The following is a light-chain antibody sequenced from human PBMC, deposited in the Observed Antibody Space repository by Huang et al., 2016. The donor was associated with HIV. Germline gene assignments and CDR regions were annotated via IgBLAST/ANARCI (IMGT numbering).Light chain of an antibody. CDR2: GAS. J-gene: IGKJ2*01. CDR1: ESVSSSY. CDR3: QLYGSYT. Sequence: TVLTQSPATVSLAPGDRATLSCRASESVSSSYVAWYQQKPGQAPRLLIYGASSRAAGIPDRVTGSGSGTDFALTISRLEPEDFAVYYCQLYGSYTFGQGTKVEMK. V-gene: IGKV3-20*01.